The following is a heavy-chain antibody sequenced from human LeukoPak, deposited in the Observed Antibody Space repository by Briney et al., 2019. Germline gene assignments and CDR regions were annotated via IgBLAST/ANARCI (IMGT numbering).Heavy chain of an antibody. J-gene: IGHJ4*02. CDR3: ARSLAAGTYFEH. Sequence: EGSLRLSCAASGFTFSTYDMHWVRQVTGKGLEWVSGIGTAGDTYYPGSVKGRFTISRENAKNSLYLQMNSLRAGDTAVYYCARSLAAGTYFEHWGQGTLVTVSS. V-gene: IGHV3-13*01. CDR1: GFTFSTYD. CDR2: IGTAGDT. D-gene: IGHD6-13*01.